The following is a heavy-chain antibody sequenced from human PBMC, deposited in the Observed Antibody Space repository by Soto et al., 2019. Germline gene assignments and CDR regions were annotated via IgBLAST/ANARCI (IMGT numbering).Heavy chain of an antibody. J-gene: IGHJ5*02. V-gene: IGHV4-30-2*01. CDR2: IYHSGST. D-gene: IGHD3-10*01. Sequence: SSETLSLTCAVSGGSISSGGYSWSWIRQPPGKGLEWIGYIYHSGSTYYNPSLKSRVTIPVDRSKNQFSLKLSSVTAADTAVYYCARYYGSGSYYPESWFDPWGQGTLVTVSS. CDR3: ARYYGSGSYYPESWFDP. CDR1: GGSISSGGYS.